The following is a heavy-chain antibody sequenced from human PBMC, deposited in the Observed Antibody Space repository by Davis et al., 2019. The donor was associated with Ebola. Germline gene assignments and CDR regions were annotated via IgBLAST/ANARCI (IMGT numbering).Heavy chain of an antibody. CDR1: GFTFSDYY. J-gene: IGHJ6*02. CDR2: ISSSSSYT. CDR3: ARGFLVYYYYGMDV. V-gene: IGHV3-11*06. D-gene: IGHD3-3*01. Sequence: GESLKISCAASGFTFSDYYMSWIRQAPGKGLEWVSYISSSSSYTNYADSVKGRFTISRDNSKNTLYLQMNSLRAEDTAVYYCARGFLVYYYYGMDVWGQGTTVAVSS.